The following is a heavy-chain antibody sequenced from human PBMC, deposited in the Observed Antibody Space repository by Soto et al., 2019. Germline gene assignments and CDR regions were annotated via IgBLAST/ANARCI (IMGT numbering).Heavy chain of an antibody. CDR3: ARGDRGAFDL. D-gene: IGHD1-26*01. CDR1: GFTLSYYW. J-gene: IGHJ3*01. Sequence: EVHLLESGGGLVQPGESLRLTCAASGFTLSYYWMHWVRQAPGMGLVWVSRIHSDGSSTTYADSVKGRFTISRDNARNTLYLQMNSLRAEDTAVYYCARGDRGAFDLWGQGTVLTVSS. V-gene: IGHV3-74*01. CDR2: IHSDGSST.